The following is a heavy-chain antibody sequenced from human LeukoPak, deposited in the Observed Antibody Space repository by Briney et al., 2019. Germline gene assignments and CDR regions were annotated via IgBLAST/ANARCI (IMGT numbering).Heavy chain of an antibody. CDR1: GLTFSTSG. Sequence: GGSLRLSCTASGLTFSTSGFNWVRQAPGKGLEWVASIGPTGSDRYHADSIKGRFTISRDNANNFLYLQMNSLRAVDTAVYYCATETNGRHYDYWGQGTLLTVSS. J-gene: IGHJ4*02. V-gene: IGHV3-21*06. CDR3: ATETNGRHYDY. D-gene: IGHD1-14*01. CDR2: IGPTGSDR.